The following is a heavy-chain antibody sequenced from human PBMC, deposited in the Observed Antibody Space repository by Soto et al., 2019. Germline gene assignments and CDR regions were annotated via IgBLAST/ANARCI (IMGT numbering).Heavy chain of an antibody. CDR3: ARNGVVAATSFFYGMDV. D-gene: IGHD2-15*01. V-gene: IGHV5-10-1*01. CDR1: GYSFTSYW. Sequence: PGESLKISCKGSGYSFTSYWISWVRQMPGKGLEWMGRIDPSDSYTNYSPSFQGHVTISADKSISTAYLQWSSLKASDTAMYYCARNGVVAATSFFYGMDVWGQGTTVTVSS. J-gene: IGHJ6*02. CDR2: IDPSDSYT.